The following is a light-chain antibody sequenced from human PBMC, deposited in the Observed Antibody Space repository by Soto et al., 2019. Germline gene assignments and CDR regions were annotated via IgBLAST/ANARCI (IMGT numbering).Light chain of an antibody. CDR2: GVS. J-gene: IGLJ1*01. Sequence: QSALTQPASVSGSPGQSITISCTGTSSDVGGYNYVSWYQQHPGKAPKLMIYGVSNRPPGVSIRFSGSKSGNTASLTISGLQAEDEADYYCSSYTSSTTLVVFGTGTKLTVL. CDR3: SSYTSSTTLVV. V-gene: IGLV2-14*01. CDR1: SSDVGGYNY.